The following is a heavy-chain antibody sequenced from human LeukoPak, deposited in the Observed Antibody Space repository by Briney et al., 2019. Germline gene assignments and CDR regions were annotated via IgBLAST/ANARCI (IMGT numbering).Heavy chain of an antibody. J-gene: IGHJ3*01. D-gene: IGHD4/OR15-4a*01. CDR3: ARDWPSEWQQLPDYDAVV. CDR2: FSSSDGST. Sequence: SGGSLSLSCAASGFTFSTYAMTWVRQPPGKGLEWVSTFSSSDGSTYYADSVKGGFTISRDNSKNTLYLQMNSLRAEDTAVYYCARDWPSEWQQLPDYDAVVWGQGTMVTVSS. V-gene: IGHV3-23*01. CDR1: GFTFSTYA.